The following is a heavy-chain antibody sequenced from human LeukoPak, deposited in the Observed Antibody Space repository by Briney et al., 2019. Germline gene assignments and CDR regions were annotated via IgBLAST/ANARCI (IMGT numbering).Heavy chain of an antibody. V-gene: IGHV3-33*01. Sequence: GRSLRLSCAASGFTFSSYGMHWVRQAPGKGLEWVAVIWYDGSNKYYADSVKGRFTIFRDNSKNTLYLQMNSLRAEDTAVYYCARGPQQLAVAGPFDYWGQGTLVTVSS. CDR2: IWYDGSNK. CDR1: GFTFSSYG. J-gene: IGHJ4*02. CDR3: ARGPQQLAVAGPFDY. D-gene: IGHD6-19*01.